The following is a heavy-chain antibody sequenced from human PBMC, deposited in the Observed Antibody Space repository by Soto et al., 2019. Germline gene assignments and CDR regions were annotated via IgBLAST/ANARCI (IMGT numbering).Heavy chain of an antibody. J-gene: IGHJ4*02. Sequence: ASVKVSCKASGYTFTSYGISWVRQAPGQGLEWMGWISAYNGNTNYAQKLQGRVTMTTDTSTSTAYMELRSLRSDDTAVYYCARKGTPYGSGSYTFDYWGQGTLVTVSS. CDR1: GYTFTSYG. CDR3: ARKGTPYGSGSYTFDY. CDR2: ISAYNGNT. V-gene: IGHV1-18*01. D-gene: IGHD3-10*01.